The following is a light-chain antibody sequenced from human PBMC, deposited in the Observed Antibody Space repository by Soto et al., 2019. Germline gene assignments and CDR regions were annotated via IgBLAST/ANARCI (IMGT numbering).Light chain of an antibody. CDR2: DTS. Sequence: EVEFTQSPGTLSLSPGERATLCCRASQSVSSSHLAWYQQKRGQAPRLLIYDTSTRATGIPDRFSGSGSGTDFTLTISRLEPEDFAVYHCQQYGASPWTFGQGTKVDIK. V-gene: IGKV3-20*01. CDR3: QQYGASPWT. J-gene: IGKJ1*01. CDR1: QSVSSSH.